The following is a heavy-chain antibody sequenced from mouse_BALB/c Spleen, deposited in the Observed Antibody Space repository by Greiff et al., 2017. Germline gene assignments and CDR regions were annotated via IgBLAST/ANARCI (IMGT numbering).Heavy chain of an antibody. D-gene: IGHD2-1*01. CDR1: GFTFSSYG. V-gene: IGHV5-6*02. CDR3: ARRGNYAFDY. Sequence: EVKVVESGGDLVKPGGSLKLSCAASGFTFSSYGMSWVRQTPDKRLEWVATISSGGSYTYYPDSVKGRFTISRDNAKNTLYLQMSSLKSEDTAMYYCARRGNYAFDYWGQGTTLTVSS. CDR2: ISSGGSYT. J-gene: IGHJ2*01.